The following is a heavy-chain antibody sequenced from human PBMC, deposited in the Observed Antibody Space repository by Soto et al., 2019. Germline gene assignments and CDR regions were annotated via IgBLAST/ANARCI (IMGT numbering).Heavy chain of an antibody. V-gene: IGHV4-39*01. CDR1: GGSISSSSYY. J-gene: IGHJ6*02. CDR2: IYCSGST. D-gene: IGHD6-13*01. CDR3: ARQAAGSIYYYYYYGMDV. Sequence: SETLSLTCTVSGGSISSSSYYWGWIRQPPGKGLEWIGSIYCSGSTYYNPSLKSRVTISVDTSKNQFSLKLSSVTAADTAAYYCARQAAGSIYYYYYYGMDVWGQGTTVTVSS.